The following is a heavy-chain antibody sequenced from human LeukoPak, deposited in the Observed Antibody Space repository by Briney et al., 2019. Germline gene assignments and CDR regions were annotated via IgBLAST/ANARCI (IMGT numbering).Heavy chain of an antibody. J-gene: IGHJ4*02. CDR1: GYTFTGYY. CDR2: INPNSGGT. D-gene: IGHD3-22*01. Sequence: GASVKVSCKASGYTFTGYYMHWVRQAPGQGLEWMGWINPNSGGTNYAQKFQGRVTMTRDTSISTAYMELSRLRSDDTAVYYCPRDPYYYDSSGRDYWGQGTLVTVSS. V-gene: IGHV1-2*02. CDR3: PRDPYYYDSSGRDY.